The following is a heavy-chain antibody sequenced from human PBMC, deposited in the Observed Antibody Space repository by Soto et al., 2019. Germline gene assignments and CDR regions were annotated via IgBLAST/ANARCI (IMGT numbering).Heavy chain of an antibody. CDR2: IYYRGST. CDR3: ARRWFGAAQGLGYFAN. J-gene: IGHJ4*02. D-gene: IGHD3-10*01. CDR1: GGSISGSAYY. V-gene: IGHV4-39*01. Sequence: SETLSLSCTVSGGSISGSAYYWGWFRQPPGKGLEWIGSIYYRGSTYYNPSLKSRVTMSVDTAKNEFSLMLSSVTAADTVVYYCARRWFGAAQGLGYFANSGQGTLVTVSS.